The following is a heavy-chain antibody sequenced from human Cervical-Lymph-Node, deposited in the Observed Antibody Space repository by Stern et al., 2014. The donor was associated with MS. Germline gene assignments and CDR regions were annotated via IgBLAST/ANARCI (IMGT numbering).Heavy chain of an antibody. J-gene: IGHJ6*02. CDR1: GYSFTDYC. CDR2: MDRGDSDP. Sequence: DVQLVQPGAEVKKHGEPLKISCKGFGYSFTDYCIVWVRQMPGKGLDWMGFMDRGDSDPRYSPSFQGQVTMSADKSISTAYLQWSSLKASDTAMYYCARGDTMVRGVSYHYYYGMDVWGQGTTVTVSS. V-gene: IGHV5-51*01. CDR3: ARGDTMVRGVSYHYYYGMDV. D-gene: IGHD3-10*01.